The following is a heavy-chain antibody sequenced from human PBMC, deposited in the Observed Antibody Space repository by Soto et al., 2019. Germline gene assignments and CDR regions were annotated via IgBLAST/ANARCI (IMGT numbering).Heavy chain of an antibody. V-gene: IGHV1-69*10. Sequence: ASVKVSCKASGGTFSSYAISWVRQAPGQGLEWMGGIIPILGIANYAQKFQDRVTITADKSTSTAYMELSSLRSEDSAVYYCARGNLDRVGATPQYYYYDGMDVWGQGTTGTVSS. CDR1: GGTFSSYA. D-gene: IGHD1-26*01. J-gene: IGHJ6*02. CDR3: ARGNLDRVGATPQYYYYDGMDV. CDR2: IIPILGIA.